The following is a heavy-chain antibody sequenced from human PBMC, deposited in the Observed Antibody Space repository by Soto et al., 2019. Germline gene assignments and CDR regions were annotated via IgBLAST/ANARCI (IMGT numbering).Heavy chain of an antibody. CDR2: ISSSSSYI. Sequence: GGSLRLSCAASGFTFSSYSMNWVRQAPGKGLEWVSSISSSSSYIYYADSVKGRFTISRDNAKNSRYLQMNSLRAEETAVYYCARDRDSSSWFNWFDPWGQGTLVTVSS. CDR1: GFTFSSYS. D-gene: IGHD6-13*01. J-gene: IGHJ5*02. V-gene: IGHV3-21*01. CDR3: ARDRDSSSWFNWFDP.